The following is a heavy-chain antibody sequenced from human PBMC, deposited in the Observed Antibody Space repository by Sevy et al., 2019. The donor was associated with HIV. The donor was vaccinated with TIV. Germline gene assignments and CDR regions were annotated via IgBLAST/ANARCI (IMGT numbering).Heavy chain of an antibody. Sequence: GGSLRLSCAVSGFTFRSYWMSWVRQAPGKGLEWVAHIKVDGSEKYHVGSVKGRFTISRDNAMNSLFLQMNSLRVEDTAVYYCARDCSSTSCLWGLDVWGQGTAVTVSS. D-gene: IGHD2-2*01. CDR1: GFTFRSYW. CDR3: ARDCSSTSCLWGLDV. J-gene: IGHJ6*02. CDR2: IKVDGSEK. V-gene: IGHV3-7*03.